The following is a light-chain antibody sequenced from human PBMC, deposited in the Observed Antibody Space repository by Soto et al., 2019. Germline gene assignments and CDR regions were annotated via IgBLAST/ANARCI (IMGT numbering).Light chain of an antibody. CDR1: RSDVGAYNY. V-gene: IGLV2-11*01. J-gene: IGLJ3*02. CDR2: DVS. Sequence: QSALTQPRSVSGSPGQSVTISCTGTRSDVGAYNYVSWYQQHPGKAPKLMIYDVSKRPSGVPDRFSGSKSGNTASLIIYGLQADDEADYYCCSYAGSYAWVFGEGTKVTVL. CDR3: CSYAGSYAWV.